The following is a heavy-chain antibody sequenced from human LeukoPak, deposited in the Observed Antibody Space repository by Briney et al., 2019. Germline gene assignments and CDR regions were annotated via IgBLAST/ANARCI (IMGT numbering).Heavy chain of an antibody. J-gene: IGHJ3*02. D-gene: IGHD3-10*01. Sequence: ASVKVSCKASGYTFTSYYMHWVRQAPGQGLEWMGIINPSGGSTSYAQKFQGRVTMTRDTSTSTVYMELSSLRSEDTAVYNCARGHMLLWFGELLGPGAFDIWGQGTMVTVSS. CDR1: GYTFTSYY. CDR3: ARGHMLLWFGELLGPGAFDI. CDR2: INPSGGST. V-gene: IGHV1-46*01.